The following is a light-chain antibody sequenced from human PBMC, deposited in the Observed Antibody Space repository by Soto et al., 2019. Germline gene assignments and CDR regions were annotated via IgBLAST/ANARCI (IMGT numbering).Light chain of an antibody. CDR3: QKRSNWPIT. CDR2: DAS. J-gene: IGKJ5*01. Sequence: EIVLTQAPAALCLSPGGRATLSCRASQSVSSYLAWYQQKPGQAPRLLIYDASNRATGIPARFSGSGSGTDFTLTISSLEPEDFAVYYCQKRSNWPITFGQGTQREIK. V-gene: IGKV3-11*01. CDR1: QSVSSY.